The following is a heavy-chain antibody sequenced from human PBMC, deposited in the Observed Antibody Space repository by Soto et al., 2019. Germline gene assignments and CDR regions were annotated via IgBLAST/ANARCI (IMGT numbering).Heavy chain of an antibody. CDR1: GGSISSYY. J-gene: IGHJ6*03. CDR3: AGAPFNNTETPGFYPRAMD. D-gene: IGHD4-17*01. Sequence: SETLSLTCTVSGGSISSYYWSWIRQPPGKGLEWIGYIYYSGSTNYNPSLKSRVTISVDTSKNQFSLKLSSVTAADTAVYYCAGAPFNNTETPGFYPRAMD. V-gene: IGHV4-59*08. CDR2: IYYSGST.